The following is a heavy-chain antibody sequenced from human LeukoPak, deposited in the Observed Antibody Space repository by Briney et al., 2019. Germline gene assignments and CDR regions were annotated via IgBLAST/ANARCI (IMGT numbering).Heavy chain of an antibody. CDR2: IYTTGST. V-gene: IGHV4-59*10. J-gene: IGHJ4*02. CDR1: GGSFSNYY. CDR3: ARVTTGGYYSC. Sequence: SETLSLTCAVYGGSFSNYYWTWIRQPAGKGLEWIGRIYTTGSTNYNPSLKSRVTMSTDTSKNQFSLKLSSVTAADTAVYYCARVTTGGYYSCWGQGTLVTVSS. D-gene: IGHD3-22*01.